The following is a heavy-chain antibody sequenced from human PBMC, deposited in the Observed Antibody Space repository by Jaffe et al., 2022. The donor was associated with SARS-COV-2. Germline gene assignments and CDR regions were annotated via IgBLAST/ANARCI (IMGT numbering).Heavy chain of an antibody. CDR3: ARRYCSGGNCYLDY. Sequence: QVQLVESGGGVVQPGRSLRLSCAASGFTFSSYAMHWVRQAPGKGLEWVAVISYDGSNKYYADSVKGRFTISRDNSKNTLYLQMNSLRTEDTAVYYCARRYCSGGNCYLDYWGQGTLVTVSS. V-gene: IGHV3-30-3*01. D-gene: IGHD2-15*01. CDR2: ISYDGSNK. J-gene: IGHJ4*02. CDR1: GFTFSSYA.